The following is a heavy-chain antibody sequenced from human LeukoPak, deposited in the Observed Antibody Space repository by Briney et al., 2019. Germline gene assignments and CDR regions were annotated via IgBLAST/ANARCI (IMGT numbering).Heavy chain of an antibody. V-gene: IGHV4-34*01. Sequence: PSETLSLTCAVYGGSFSGYYWSWIRQPPGKGLEWIGEINHSGSTNYNPSLKSRVTISVDTSKNQFSLKLSSVTAADTAVYYCAGWSGFDYWGQGTLVTVSS. CDR1: GGSFSGYY. CDR2: INHSGST. D-gene: IGHD2-15*01. CDR3: AGWSGFDY. J-gene: IGHJ4*02.